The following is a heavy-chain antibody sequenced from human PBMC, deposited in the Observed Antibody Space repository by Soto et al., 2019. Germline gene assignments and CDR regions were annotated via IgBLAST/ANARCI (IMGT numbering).Heavy chain of an antibody. Sequence: QVQLQELGPGLVKPSQTLSLTCTVSGGSISNGGYYWSWIRQHPGKGLEWIGYIYNSGSTYCNTSLKSRITISANTSKNQFSLKGSAVTAADTSVYYCARSTRSYFEYWGQGTLVTVSS. CDR1: GGSISNGGYY. D-gene: IGHD2-2*01. J-gene: IGHJ4*02. V-gene: IGHV4-31*03. CDR3: ARSTRSYFEY. CDR2: IYNSGST.